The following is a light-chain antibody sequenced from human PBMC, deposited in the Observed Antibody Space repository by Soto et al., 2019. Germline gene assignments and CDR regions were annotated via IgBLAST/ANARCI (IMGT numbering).Light chain of an antibody. CDR1: QGIANF. V-gene: IGKV1-9*01. CDR3: QQLNSFPIP. Sequence: IQLTQSPSSLSASVGDRVTISCRASQGIANFLALYQQKPGKAPKLLIYGASTLQSGVPSRFSGSGSGTDSTLTISSLQPEDFATYYCQQLNSFPIPFGPGTKVDIK. J-gene: IGKJ3*01. CDR2: GAS.